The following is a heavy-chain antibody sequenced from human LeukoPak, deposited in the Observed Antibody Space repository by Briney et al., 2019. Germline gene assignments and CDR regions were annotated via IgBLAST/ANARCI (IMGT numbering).Heavy chain of an antibody. V-gene: IGHV2-5*02. J-gene: IGHJ4*02. Sequence: SGPTLVNPTQTLTLTCTFSGFSLSTSGVGVGWIRQPPGKALEWLALIYWDDDKRYSPSLKSRLTITKDTSKKQVVLTMTNLDPVDTATYFCAHLGFGDPNFDYWGQGTLVTVSS. CDR3: AHLGFGDPNFDY. CDR2: IYWDDDK. CDR1: GFSLSTSGVG. D-gene: IGHD2-21*02.